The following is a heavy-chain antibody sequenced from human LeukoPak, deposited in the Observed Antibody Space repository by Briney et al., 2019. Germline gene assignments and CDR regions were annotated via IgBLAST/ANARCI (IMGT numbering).Heavy chain of an antibody. CDR3: AREVGAGTSLDY. D-gene: IGHD2-2*01. J-gene: IGHJ4*02. CDR2: IYYSGST. Sequence: SETLSLTCTVSGGSISSGGYYWSWIRQHPGKGLEWIGYIYYSGSTYYNPSLKSRVTISVDTSKNQFSLKLSSVTAADTAVYYCAREVGAGTSLDYWGQGTLVTVSS. CDR1: GGSISSGGYY. V-gene: IGHV4-31*03.